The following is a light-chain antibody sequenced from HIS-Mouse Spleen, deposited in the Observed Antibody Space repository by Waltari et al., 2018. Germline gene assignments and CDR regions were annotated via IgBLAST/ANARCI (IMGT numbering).Light chain of an antibody. CDR2: EVS. J-gene: IGLJ1*01. CDR3: SSYAGSNNYV. CDR1: SSDVGGYNY. V-gene: IGLV2-8*01. Sequence: QSALTQPPSASGSPGQSVTISCTGTSSDVGGYNYVSWYQQHPGNAPKLMLYEVSKRPSGVPDRFSGAKSGNTASLTVSGLQAEDEADYYCSSYAGSNNYVFGTGTKVTVL.